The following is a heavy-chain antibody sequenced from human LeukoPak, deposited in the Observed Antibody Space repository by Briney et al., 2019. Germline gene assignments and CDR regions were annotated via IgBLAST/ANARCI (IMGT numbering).Heavy chain of an antibody. CDR2: SRNKPNSYTT. J-gene: IGHJ4*02. D-gene: IGHD3-16*01. CDR1: GFTFSDHY. Sequence: GGSLRLSCAASGFTFSDHYMDWVRQAPGKGLEWVGRSRNKPNSYTTEYAASVKGRFTISRDDSKDSLYLQMNSLKTEDTAVYYCARAPRYDYVWTGYYFDYWGQGTLVTVSS. CDR3: ARAPRYDYVWTGYYFDY. V-gene: IGHV3-72*01.